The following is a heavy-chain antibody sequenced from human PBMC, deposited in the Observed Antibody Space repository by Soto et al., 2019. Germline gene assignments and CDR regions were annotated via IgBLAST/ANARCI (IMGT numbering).Heavy chain of an antibody. J-gene: IGHJ6*03. CDR1: GYTFTDYT. CDR2: INAVNGNT. CDR3: ARDLGYCSSTSCYDYYYYYMDG. Sequence: ASVKVSCKASGYTFTDYTMHWVRQAPGQRLEWMGWINAVNGNTKYSQKFQGRVTITRDTSASTAYMELSSLRSEDTAVYYCARDLGYCSSTSCYDYYYYYMDGWGKGTTVNVAS. D-gene: IGHD2-2*01. V-gene: IGHV1-3*01.